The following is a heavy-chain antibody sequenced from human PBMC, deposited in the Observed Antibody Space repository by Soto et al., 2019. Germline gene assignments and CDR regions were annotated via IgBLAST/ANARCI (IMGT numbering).Heavy chain of an antibody. D-gene: IGHD2-21*01. V-gene: IGHV4-31*03. CDR3: ARDRVRRDNKPYGMDV. J-gene: IGHJ6*02. Sequence: SETLSLTCTVSGDPISSGGYFWTWIRQHPGKGLEWIGNTYYTGTTYYNPYLKSRDSISVDTSKNQFSLKLTSVTAADTAIFYCARDRVRRDNKPYGMDVWGQGTTVTVSS. CDR2: TYYTGTT. CDR1: GDPISSGGYF.